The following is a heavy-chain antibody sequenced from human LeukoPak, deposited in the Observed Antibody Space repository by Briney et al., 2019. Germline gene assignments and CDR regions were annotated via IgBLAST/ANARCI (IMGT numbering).Heavy chain of an antibody. CDR2: ISSSSSYI. Sequence: GGSLRLSCAASGFTFSSYAMHWVRQAPGKGLERVSSISSSSSYIYYADSVKGRFTISRDNAKNSLYLQMNSLRAEDTAVYYCARDQKSIAARPSYYGMDVWGQGTTVTVSS. J-gene: IGHJ6*02. CDR3: ARDQKSIAARPSYYGMDV. D-gene: IGHD6-6*01. V-gene: IGHV3-21*01. CDR1: GFTFSSYA.